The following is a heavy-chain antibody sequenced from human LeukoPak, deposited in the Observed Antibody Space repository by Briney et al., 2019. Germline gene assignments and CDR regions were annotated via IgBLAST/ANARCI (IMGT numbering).Heavy chain of an antibody. D-gene: IGHD2-21*02. CDR2: INHSGST. CDR3: ARHVSTAFFDY. V-gene: IGHV4-34*01. J-gene: IGHJ4*02. Sequence: SETLSLTCAVYGGSFSGYYWSWIRQPPGKGLEWIGEINHSGSTNYNPSLKSRVTISVDTSKNQFSLKLSSVTAADTAVYYCARHVSTAFFDYWGQGTLVTVSS. CDR1: GGSFSGYY.